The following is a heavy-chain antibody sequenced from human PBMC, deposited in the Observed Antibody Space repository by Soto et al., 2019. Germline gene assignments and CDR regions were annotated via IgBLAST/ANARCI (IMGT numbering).Heavy chain of an antibody. V-gene: IGHV1-18*01. CDR2: ISAYNGNT. D-gene: IGHD4-17*01. Sequence: GASVKVSCKASGYTFTSYGISWVRQAPGQGLEWMGWISAYNGNTNYAQKLQGRVTMTTDTSTSTAYMELRSLRSDDTAVYYCARTSGDYGAGWFDPWGQGTRVTVSS. CDR3: ARTSGDYGAGWFDP. CDR1: GYTFTSYG. J-gene: IGHJ5*02.